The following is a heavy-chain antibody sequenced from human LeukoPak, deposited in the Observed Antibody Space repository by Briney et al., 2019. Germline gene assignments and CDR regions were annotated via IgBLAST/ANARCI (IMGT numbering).Heavy chain of an antibody. CDR2: IWNDGSNK. CDR3: ARASGPFDY. CDR1: GFTFSVFG. J-gene: IGHJ4*02. V-gene: IGHV3-33*01. D-gene: IGHD3-10*01. Sequence: GGSLGLSWEGPGFTFSVFGMHGSRRAPGKGLEWVAVIWNDGSNKYYADSVKGRFTISRDNSKNTLYLQMNSLRAEDTAVYSCARASGPFDYWGQGTLVTVSS.